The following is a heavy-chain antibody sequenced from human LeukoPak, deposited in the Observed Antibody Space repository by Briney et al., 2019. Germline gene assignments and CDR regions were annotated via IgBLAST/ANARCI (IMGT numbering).Heavy chain of an antibody. Sequence: PGGSLRLSCAASGFTFDNHGMSWVRQAPGKGLEWVSGINWNGGSTGYADSVKGRFTISRDNAKNSLYLQMNSLRAEDTAFDYCARSIVVPAAINSYYFDYWGQGTLVTVSS. CDR3: ARSIVVPAAINSYYFDY. CDR1: GFTFDNHG. J-gene: IGHJ4*02. V-gene: IGHV3-20*04. D-gene: IGHD2-2*01. CDR2: INWNGGST.